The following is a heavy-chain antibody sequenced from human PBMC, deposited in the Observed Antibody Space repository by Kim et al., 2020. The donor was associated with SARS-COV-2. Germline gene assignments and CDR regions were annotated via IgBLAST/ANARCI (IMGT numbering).Heavy chain of an antibody. V-gene: IGHV3-13*01. CDR1: GFTFSSYD. J-gene: IGHJ2*01. Sequence: GGSLRLSCAASGFTFSSYDMHWVRQATGKGLEWVSAIGTAGDTYYPGSVKGRFTISRENAKNSLYLQMNSLRAGDTAVYYCARGPQNLVTAHPYWYFDLWGRGTLVTVSS. CDR3: ARGPQNLVTAHPYWYFDL. CDR2: IGTAGDT. D-gene: IGHD2-21*02.